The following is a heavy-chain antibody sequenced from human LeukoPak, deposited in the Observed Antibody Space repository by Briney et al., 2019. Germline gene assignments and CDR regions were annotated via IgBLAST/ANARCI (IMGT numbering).Heavy chain of an antibody. CDR3: ARVSGYDWESSYDY. D-gene: IGHD5-12*01. CDR1: GYSISSGYY. CDR2: INHSGST. J-gene: IGHJ4*02. V-gene: IGHV4-38-2*02. Sequence: SETLSLTCTVSGYSISSGYYWGWIRQPPGKGLEWIGEINHSGSTNYNPSLKSRVTISVDTSKNQFSLKLSSVTAADTAVYYCARVSGYDWESSYDYWGQGTLVTVSS.